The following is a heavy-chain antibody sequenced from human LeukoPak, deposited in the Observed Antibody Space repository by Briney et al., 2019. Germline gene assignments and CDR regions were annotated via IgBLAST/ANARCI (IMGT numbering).Heavy chain of an antibody. CDR2: IIPIFGTA. CDR1: GGTFSSYA. V-gene: IGHV1-69*13. D-gene: IGHD2-2*02. CDR3: ARCGVPAAIPLDDYYYGMDV. Sequence: SVKVSCKASGGTFSSYAISWVRQAPGQGLEWMGGIIPIFGTASYAQKFQGRVTITADESTSTAYMELSSLRSEDTAVYYCARCGVPAAIPLDDYYYGMDVWGQGATVTVSS. J-gene: IGHJ6*02.